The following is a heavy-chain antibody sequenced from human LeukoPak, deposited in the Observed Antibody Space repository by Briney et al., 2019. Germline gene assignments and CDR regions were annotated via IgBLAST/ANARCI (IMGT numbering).Heavy chain of an antibody. V-gene: IGHV3-11*01. CDR3: ARARGYCSGGFCYAYYFDY. CDR1: GFTFSGYY. Sequence: PGGSLRLSCAVSGFTFSGYYMSWIRQAPGKGLEWTSYITTSATTIYYADSVKGRFTMSRVNAKNSLFLQMNSLRAEDTAVYYCARARGYCSGGFCYAYYFDYWGQGTLVTVSS. CDR2: ITTSATTI. J-gene: IGHJ4*02. D-gene: IGHD2-15*01.